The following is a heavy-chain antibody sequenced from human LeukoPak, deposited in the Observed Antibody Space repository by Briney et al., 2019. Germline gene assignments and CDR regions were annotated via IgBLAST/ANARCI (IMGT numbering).Heavy chain of an antibody. CDR1: GFTFRSYE. CDR3: ARFGYGSKVDY. V-gene: IGHV3-48*03. CDR2: ISSSGSTI. D-gene: IGHD4-23*01. Sequence: PGGSLRLSCAASGFTFRSYEMNWVRQAPGQGLEWVSYISSSGSTIYYADSVKGRFTISRDNAKNSLFLQMNSLRAEDTALYYCARFGYGSKVDYWGQGTLVTVSS. J-gene: IGHJ4*02.